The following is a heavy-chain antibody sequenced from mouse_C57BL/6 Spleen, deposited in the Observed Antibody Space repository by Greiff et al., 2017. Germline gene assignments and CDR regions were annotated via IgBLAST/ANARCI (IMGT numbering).Heavy chain of an antibody. V-gene: IGHV1-50*01. CDR3: ARRGAAQATLAY. Sequence: VQGVESGAELVKPGASVKLSCKASGYTFTSYWMQWVKQRPGQGLEWIGEIDPSDSYTNYNQKFKGKATLTVDTSSSTAYMQLSSLTSEDAAVLYCARRGAAQATLAYWGQGTLVTVSA. CDR2: IDPSDSYT. J-gene: IGHJ3*01. CDR1: GYTFTSYW. D-gene: IGHD3-2*02.